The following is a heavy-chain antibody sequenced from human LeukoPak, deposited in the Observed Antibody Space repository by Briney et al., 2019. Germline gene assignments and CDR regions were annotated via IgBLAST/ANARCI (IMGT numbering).Heavy chain of an antibody. J-gene: IGHJ4*02. D-gene: IGHD4-11*01. Sequence: GGSLRLSCAASGFTFDDYGMSWVRQAPGKGLEWVSGINWNGRSTGYADSVKGRFTISRDNAKNSLYLQMNSLRAEDTAVYYCAKDLDVTRNYFDYWGQGTLVTVSS. CDR1: GFTFDDYG. CDR3: AKDLDVTRNYFDY. CDR2: INWNGRST. V-gene: IGHV3-20*04.